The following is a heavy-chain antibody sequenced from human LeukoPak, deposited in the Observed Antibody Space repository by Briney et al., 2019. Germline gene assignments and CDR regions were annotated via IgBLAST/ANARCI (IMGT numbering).Heavy chain of an antibody. CDR3: ARNSGYDSLVSATPCDY. D-gene: IGHD5-12*01. CDR1: GFTFSSYS. J-gene: IGHJ4*02. Sequence: GGFLRLSCAASGFTFSSYSVNWVRQAPGKRLEWVSSIISSSSYIYYADSVKGRFTISRDNAKNSLYLQMNSLRAADTAVYYCARNSGYDSLVSATPCDYWGQGTMVTVSS. CDR2: IISSSSYI. V-gene: IGHV3-21*01.